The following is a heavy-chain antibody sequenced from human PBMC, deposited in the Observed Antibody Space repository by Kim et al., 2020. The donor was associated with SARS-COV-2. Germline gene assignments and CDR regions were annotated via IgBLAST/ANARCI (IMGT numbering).Heavy chain of an antibody. J-gene: IGHJ4*02. V-gene: IGHV3-48*02. CDR3: ARDPGLYGSGSYGSMFDY. Sequence: GGSLRLSCAASGFTFSSYSMNWVRQAPGKGLEWVSYISSSSSTIYYADSVKGRFTISRDNAKNSLYLQMNSLRDEDTAVYYCARDPGLYGSGSYGSMFDYWGQGTLVTVSS. CDR2: ISSSSSTI. CDR1: GFTFSSYS. D-gene: IGHD3-10*01.